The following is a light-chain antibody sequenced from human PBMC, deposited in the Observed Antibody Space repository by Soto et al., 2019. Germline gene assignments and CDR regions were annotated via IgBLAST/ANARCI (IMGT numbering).Light chain of an antibody. V-gene: IGLV2-14*03. J-gene: IGLJ1*01. CDR1: SSDVGGYNF. CDR3: SSYTTSGTVV. Sequence: QSVLTQPASVFGSPGQSITISCTGTSSDVGGYNFVSWYQQHPGKAPKLMIYEVSSRPSGVSNRFSGSKSGNTASLTISGLQPEDEADYYCSSYTTSGTVVFGTGTKV. CDR2: EVS.